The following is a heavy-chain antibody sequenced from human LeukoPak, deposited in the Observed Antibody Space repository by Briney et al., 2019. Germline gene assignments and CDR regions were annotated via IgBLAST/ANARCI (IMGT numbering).Heavy chain of an antibody. Sequence: SETLSLTCTVSGGSISSCYWSWIQQPPGKGLECIGYIYYSGSTNYNPSLKSRVTISVDTSKNQFSLKLSSVTAADTAVYYCARLGNYYDSSGYPEYYFDYWGQGTLVTVSS. V-gene: IGHV4-59*08. J-gene: IGHJ4*02. D-gene: IGHD3-22*01. CDR3: ARLGNYYDSSGYPEYYFDY. CDR1: GGSISSCY. CDR2: IYYSGST.